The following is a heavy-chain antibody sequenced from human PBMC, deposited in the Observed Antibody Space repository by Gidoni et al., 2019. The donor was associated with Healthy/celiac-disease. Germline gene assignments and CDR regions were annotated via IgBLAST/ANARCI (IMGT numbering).Heavy chain of an antibody. CDR1: GFTFSSYG. V-gene: IGHV3-33*01. CDR3: ARDRDGDYVFDY. Sequence: QVQLVESGGGVVQPGRSLRLSCAASGFTFSSYGMHWVRQAPGKGLDWVAVIWYDGSNKYYADSVKGRFTISRDNSKNTLYLQMNSLRAEDTAVYYCARDRDGDYVFDYWGQGTLVTVSS. D-gene: IGHD4-17*01. CDR2: IWYDGSNK. J-gene: IGHJ4*02.